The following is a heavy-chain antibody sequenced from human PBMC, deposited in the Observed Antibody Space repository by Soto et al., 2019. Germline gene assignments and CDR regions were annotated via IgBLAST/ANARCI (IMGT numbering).Heavy chain of an antibody. CDR3: ARVQLIQNGAADSFFYYGLDV. J-gene: IGHJ6*02. V-gene: IGHV1-69*01. CDR2: IIPIFRTT. CDR1: GGSFNSFA. D-gene: IGHD4-17*01. Sequence: QVRLVQSGAEVKKPGSSVKVSCEASGGSFNSFAINWVRRAPGQGLEWMGRIIPIFRTTNYAPKFQGRLTITADGSTNTAYMECSSLRSEDTAVYYCARVQLIQNGAADSFFYYGLDVWGQGTTVTVSS.